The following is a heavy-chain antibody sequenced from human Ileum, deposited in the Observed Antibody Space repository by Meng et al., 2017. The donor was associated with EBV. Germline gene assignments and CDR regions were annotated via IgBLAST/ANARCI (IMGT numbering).Heavy chain of an antibody. CDR2: TSHSGST. J-gene: IGHJ4*02. D-gene: IGHD3-22*01. Sequence: LHEVGPGLGRPSESSSLTFAVAGVPISRGDWWSGVRQPPGKGLEWIGETSHSGSTNYSPSLKSRVTISLDKSKNQLSLKLNSVTAADTAVYYCASSDYYRSDYWGQGTLVTVSS. CDR1: GVPISRGDW. CDR3: ASSDYYRSDY. V-gene: IGHV4-4*02.